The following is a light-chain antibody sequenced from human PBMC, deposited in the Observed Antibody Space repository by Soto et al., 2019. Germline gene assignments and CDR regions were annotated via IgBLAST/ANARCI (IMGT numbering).Light chain of an antibody. CDR1: QSISNW. J-gene: IGKJ4*01. CDR3: QQYDTYIT. CDR2: RAS. V-gene: IGKV1-5*03. Sequence: DIPMTQSPSTLSASVGDRVTITCRASQSISNWLAWYQQKPGKAPNLLIFRASNLETGVPSRFSGSGYGTDFTLTITSLQPDDFGTYYCQQYDTYITFGGGTKVEIK.